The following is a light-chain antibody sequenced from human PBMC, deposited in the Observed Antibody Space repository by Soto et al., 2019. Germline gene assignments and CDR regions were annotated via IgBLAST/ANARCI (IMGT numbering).Light chain of an antibody. CDR3: QQYSSYSNT. Sequence: DIQITQSPATLSGSVGDRVTLTCRASQSMRSWLAWYPHKPGKATKLLIYKASTLTSGVPSLCGSGCAGAVSTPTISRQHQDDVVTYCRQQYSSYSNTFGQGTKVEIK. CDR1: QSMRSW. V-gene: IGKV1-5*03. J-gene: IGKJ1*01. CDR2: KAS.